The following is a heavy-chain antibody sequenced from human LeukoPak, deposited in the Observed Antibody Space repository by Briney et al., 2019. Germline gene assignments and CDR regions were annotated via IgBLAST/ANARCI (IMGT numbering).Heavy chain of an antibody. V-gene: IGHV1-24*01. Sequence: ASVTVSCKVSGYTLTELSMHWVRQPPGKGLEGMGGFDPEDGETIYAQKFQGRVTMTEDTSTDTAYMELSSLRSEDTAVYYCATVKTAYNWNSGAFDIWGQGTMVTVSS. CDR1: GYTLTELS. D-gene: IGHD1-1*01. CDR2: FDPEDGET. CDR3: ATVKTAYNWNSGAFDI. J-gene: IGHJ3*02.